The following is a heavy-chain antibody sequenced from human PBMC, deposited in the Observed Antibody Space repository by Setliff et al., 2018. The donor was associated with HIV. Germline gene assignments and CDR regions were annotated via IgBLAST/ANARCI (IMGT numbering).Heavy chain of an antibody. CDR1: GLSLSTSGVG. D-gene: IGHD1-1*01. CDR2: IYWNNNK. CDR3: AYSGRQLRGPYFDF. Sequence: SGPTLVNPTQTLTLTCTFSGLSLSTSGVGVGWIRQSPGKALEWLAFIYWNNNKHYSTSLKSRLTVTKDTSKNRVVFTMTNMDPVDTATYYCAYSGRQLRGPYFDFWGQGTPVTGS. J-gene: IGHJ4*02. V-gene: IGHV2-5*01.